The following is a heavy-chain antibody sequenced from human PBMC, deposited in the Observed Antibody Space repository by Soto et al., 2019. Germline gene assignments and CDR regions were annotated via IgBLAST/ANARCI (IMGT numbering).Heavy chain of an antibody. J-gene: IGHJ4*02. CDR2: VWFDGSIQ. V-gene: IGHV3-33*01. CDR1: GFTFRDYG. CDR3: ARVDFRGNSYYCYY. D-gene: IGHD1-7*01. Sequence: QPGGTLRLSCVASGFTFRDYGIHWARQAPDKGLEGVAVVWFDGSIQYYGDSVKGRFTISRDNSNNTVDLQMNNLRAEATAAYYCARVDFRGNSYYCYYWDQGTPVTVSS.